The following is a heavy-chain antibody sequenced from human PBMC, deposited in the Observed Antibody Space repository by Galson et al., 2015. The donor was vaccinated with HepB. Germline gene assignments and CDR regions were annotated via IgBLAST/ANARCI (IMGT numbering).Heavy chain of an antibody. D-gene: IGHD3-16*01. CDR1: GGSISSYY. J-gene: IGHJ2*01. V-gene: IGHV4-59*08. CDR3: ARHGGGGGLGTHFDL. CDR2: IYYSGST. Sequence: SETLSLTCTVSGGSISSYYWSWIRQPPGKGLEWIGYIYYSGSTNNNPSLKSRVTISVDTAKKQFSLKLSAVTAADTAVYYCARHGGGGGLGTHFDLWGRGTLVTVSS.